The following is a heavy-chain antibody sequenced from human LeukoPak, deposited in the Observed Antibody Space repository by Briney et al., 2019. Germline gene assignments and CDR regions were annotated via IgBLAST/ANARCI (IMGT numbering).Heavy chain of an antibody. J-gene: IGHJ3*02. CDR2: IYHSGST. CDR1: GYSISSGYY. V-gene: IGHV4-38-2*02. D-gene: IGHD3-10*01. CDR3: AGGRGVHDAFDI. Sequence: WETLSLTCTVSGYSISSGYYWGWIRQPPGKGLEWIGSIYHSGSTNYNPSLKSRVTISVDKSKNQFSLKLSSVTAADTAVYYCAGGRGVHDAFDIWGQGTMVTVSS.